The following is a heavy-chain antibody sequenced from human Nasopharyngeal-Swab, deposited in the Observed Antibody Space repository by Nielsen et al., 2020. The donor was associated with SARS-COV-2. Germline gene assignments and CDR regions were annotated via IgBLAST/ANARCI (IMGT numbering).Heavy chain of an antibody. D-gene: IGHD2-15*01. CDR2: IYYSGST. CDR3: ARGGWWYDNGWFDP. V-gene: IGHV4-59*13. J-gene: IGHJ5*02. Sequence: SETLSLTCTVSGGSISSYYWSWIRQPPGKGLEWIGYIYYSGSTNYNPSLKSRVTISVDTSKNQFSLKLKSVTAADTAVYYCARGGWWYDNGWFDPWGQGTLVTVPS. CDR1: GGSISSYY.